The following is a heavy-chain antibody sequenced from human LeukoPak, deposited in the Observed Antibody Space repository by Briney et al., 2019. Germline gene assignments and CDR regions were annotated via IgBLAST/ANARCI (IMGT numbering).Heavy chain of an antibody. D-gene: IGHD3-3*01. CDR3: ARNRYDFWSGYSRHSMDV. V-gene: IGHV3-20*04. Sequence: GGSLRLSCAASGFTFDDYGMSWVRQAPGKGLEWVSGINWNGGSTGYADSVKGRCTISRDNTKNSLYLQMNSLRAEDTALYYCARNRYDFWSGYSRHSMDVWGKGTTVTVSS. J-gene: IGHJ6*03. CDR1: GFTFDDYG. CDR2: INWNGGST.